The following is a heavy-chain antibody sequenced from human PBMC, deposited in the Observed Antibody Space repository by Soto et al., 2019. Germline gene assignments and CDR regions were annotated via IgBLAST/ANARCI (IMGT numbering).Heavy chain of an antibody. J-gene: IGHJ5*02. V-gene: IGHV4-34*01. CDR3: ARHAGGRYNWFDP. D-gene: IGHD6-19*01. Sequence: SETLSLTCAVYGGSFSGYYWTWIRQPPGTGLEWIGEINHSGSTNYNPSLKSRVTISVDTSKNQFSLKLTSVTAADTAVYYCARHAGGRYNWFDPWGQGTLVTVSS. CDR1: GGSFSGYY. CDR2: INHSGST.